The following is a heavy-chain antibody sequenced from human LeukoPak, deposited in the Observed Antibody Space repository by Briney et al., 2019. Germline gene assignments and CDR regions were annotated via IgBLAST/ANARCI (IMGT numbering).Heavy chain of an antibody. Sequence: GGSLRLSCAASGFTFSSYSMNWVRQVPGKGVEWVSYISSGSESSTYYADSVKGRFTISRDNAKNSLYLQMNSLRDEDTAVYYCAREYSSSYYFDYWGQGTLVTVSS. CDR1: GFTFSSYS. D-gene: IGHD6-13*01. V-gene: IGHV3-48*02. CDR2: ISSGSESST. CDR3: AREYSSSYYFDY. J-gene: IGHJ4*02.